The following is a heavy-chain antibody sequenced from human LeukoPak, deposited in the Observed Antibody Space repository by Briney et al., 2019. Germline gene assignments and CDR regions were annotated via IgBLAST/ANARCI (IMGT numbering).Heavy chain of an antibody. CDR2: INPSGGST. J-gene: IGHJ5*02. CDR1: GYTFTSYG. Sequence: ASVKVSCKASGYTFTSYGITWVRQAPGQGLEWMGIINPSGGSTSYAQKFQGRVTMTRDTSTSTVYMELSSLRSEDTAVYYCARASVPAAPIDPWGQGTLVTVSS. D-gene: IGHD2-2*01. CDR3: ARASVPAAPIDP. V-gene: IGHV1-46*01.